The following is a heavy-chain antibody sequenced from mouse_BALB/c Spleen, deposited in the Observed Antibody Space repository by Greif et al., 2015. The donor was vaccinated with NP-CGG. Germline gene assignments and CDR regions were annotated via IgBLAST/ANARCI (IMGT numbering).Heavy chain of an antibody. D-gene: IGHD1-1*01. CDR3: AREGYYYGSSLDY. CDR1: GYTFTSYV. CDR2: INPYNDGT. Sequence: EVQLQQSGPELVKPGASVKMSCKASGYTFTSYVMHWVKQKPGQGLEWIGYINPYNDGTKYNEKFKGKATLTSDKSSSTAYMELSSLTSEDSAVYYCAREGYYYGSSLDYWGQGTTLTVSS. V-gene: IGHV1-14*01. J-gene: IGHJ2*01.